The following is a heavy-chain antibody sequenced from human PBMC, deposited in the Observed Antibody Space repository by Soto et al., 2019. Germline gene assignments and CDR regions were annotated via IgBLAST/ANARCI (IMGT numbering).Heavy chain of an antibody. V-gene: IGHV3-13*01. CDR1: GFTFSSYA. Sequence: GGSLRLSCAASGFTFSSYAVHWVRQPTGKGLEWVSVIGYAGDTYYPGSVKGRFTISRENAKNSLYLQMNSLRAEDTAVYYCARGYLGSFDYWGQGTLVTVSS. J-gene: IGHJ4*02. D-gene: IGHD7-27*01. CDR2: IGYAGDT. CDR3: ARGYLGSFDY.